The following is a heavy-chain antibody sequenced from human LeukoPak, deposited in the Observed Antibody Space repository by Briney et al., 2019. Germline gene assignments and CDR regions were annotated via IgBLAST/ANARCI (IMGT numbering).Heavy chain of an antibody. Sequence: SQTLSLTCTVSGGSISSGDYYWSWIRQPPGKGLEWIGYIYYSGSTYYNPSLKSRVTISVDTSKNQFSLKLSSVTVADTATYYCARGYCSGGRCYPGGNWFDPWGQGTRVTVSS. CDR2: IYYSGST. CDR1: GGSISSGDYY. D-gene: IGHD2-15*01. V-gene: IGHV4-30-4*08. J-gene: IGHJ5*02. CDR3: ARGYCSGGRCYPGGNWFDP.